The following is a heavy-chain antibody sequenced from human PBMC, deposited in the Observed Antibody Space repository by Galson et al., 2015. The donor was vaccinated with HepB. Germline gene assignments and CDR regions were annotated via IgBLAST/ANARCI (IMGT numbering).Heavy chain of an antibody. V-gene: IGHV1-24*01. D-gene: IGHD3-9*01. CDR1: GYTLTELS. CDR2: FDPEDGET. J-gene: IGHJ6*02. Sequence: SVKVSCKVSGYTLTELSMHWVRQVPGKGLEWMGGFDPEDGETIYAQKFQGRVTMTEDTSTDTAYMELNSLRSEDTAVYYCATGGNVVLRYFDWADYYYYGMDVWGQGTTVTVSS. CDR3: ATGGNVVLRYFDWADYYYYGMDV.